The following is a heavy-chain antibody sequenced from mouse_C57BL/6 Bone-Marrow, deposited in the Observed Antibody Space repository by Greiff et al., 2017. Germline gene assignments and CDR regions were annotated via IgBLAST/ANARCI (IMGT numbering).Heavy chain of an antibody. CDR1: GYTFTSYW. Sequence: QVQLQQPGAELVKPGASVKMSCKASGYTFTSYWITWVKQRPGQGLEWIGDIYPGSGSTNYNEKFKSKATLTVATSSSTAYMQLSSLTSEDSAVYYCAREGIHSDAMDYWGQGTSVTVSS. D-gene: IGHD3-3*01. V-gene: IGHV1-55*01. J-gene: IGHJ4*01. CDR2: IYPGSGST. CDR3: AREGIHSDAMDY.